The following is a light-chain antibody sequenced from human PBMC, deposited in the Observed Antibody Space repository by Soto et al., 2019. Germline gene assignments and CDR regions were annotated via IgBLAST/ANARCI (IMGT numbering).Light chain of an antibody. J-gene: IGKJ2*01. V-gene: IGKV1-39*01. CDR3: QQSLGPPYT. CDR2: ETS. Sequence: DIQMTQSPSSLSASVGDRVTISCRASQSLGRRLTWYQQKPGEAPKLLIYETSNLQNGVPSRFSGSGSETDLTLTINSLQPEDFATYYCQQSLGPPYTFGQGTKLE. CDR1: QSLGRR.